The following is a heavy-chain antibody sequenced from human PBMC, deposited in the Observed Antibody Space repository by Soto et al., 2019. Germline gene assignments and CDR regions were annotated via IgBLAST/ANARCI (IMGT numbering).Heavy chain of an antibody. CDR1: GYTFTSYY. J-gene: IGHJ6*02. V-gene: IGHV1-46*01. Sequence: ASVKVSCKASGYTFTSYYMHWVRQAPGQGLEWMGIINPSGGSTSYAQKFQGRVTMTRDTSTSTVYMELSSLRSEDTAVYYCAREENYDFWSGYPDYYYGMDVWGQGXTVTVSS. CDR3: AREENYDFWSGYPDYYYGMDV. CDR2: INPSGGST. D-gene: IGHD3-3*01.